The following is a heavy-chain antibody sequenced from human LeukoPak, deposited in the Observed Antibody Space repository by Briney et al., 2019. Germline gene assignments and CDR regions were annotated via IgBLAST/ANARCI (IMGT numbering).Heavy chain of an antibody. CDR2: MNPNSGNT. D-gene: IGHD2-2*01. CDR3: ARWGYCSSTSCPWGYYYYGMDV. J-gene: IGHJ6*02. Sequence: ASVKVSCKASGYTFTSYDINWVRQATGQGLEWMGWMNPNSGNTGYAQKVQGRVTMTRNTSISTAYMELSSLRSEETAVYYCARWGYCSSTSCPWGYYYYGMDVWGQGTTVTVSS. V-gene: IGHV1-8*01. CDR1: GYTFTSYD.